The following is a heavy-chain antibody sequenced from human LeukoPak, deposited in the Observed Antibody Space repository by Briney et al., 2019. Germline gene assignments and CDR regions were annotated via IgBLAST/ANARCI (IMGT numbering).Heavy chain of an antibody. CDR2: IYYSGST. D-gene: IGHD1-26*01. V-gene: IGHV4-30-4*08. CDR1: GGSISSGDYY. CDR3: ASVSLIVGASFDP. J-gene: IGHJ5*02. Sequence: SETLSLTCTVSGGSISSGDYYWSWIRQPPGKGLEWIGYIYYSGSTYYNPSLKSRVTISVDTSKNQFSLKLSSVTAADTAVYYCASVSLIVGASFDPWGQGTLVTVSS.